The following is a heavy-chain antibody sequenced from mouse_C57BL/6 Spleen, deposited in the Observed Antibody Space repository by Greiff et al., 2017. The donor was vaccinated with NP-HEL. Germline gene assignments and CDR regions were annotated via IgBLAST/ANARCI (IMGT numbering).Heavy chain of an antibody. CDR1: GFTFTDYY. CDR2: IRNKANGYTT. Sequence: EVNLVESGGGLVQPGGSLSLSCAASGFTFTDYYMSWVRQPPGKALEWLGFIRNKANGYTTEYSASVKGRFTISRDTSQSILYLQMNALRAEDSATYYCARFSSGYGSSGFDYWGQGTTLTVSS. D-gene: IGHD1-1*01. V-gene: IGHV7-3*01. CDR3: ARFSSGYGSSGFDY. J-gene: IGHJ2*01.